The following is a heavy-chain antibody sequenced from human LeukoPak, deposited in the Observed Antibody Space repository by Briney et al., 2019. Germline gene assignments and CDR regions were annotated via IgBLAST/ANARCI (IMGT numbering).Heavy chain of an antibody. V-gene: IGHV3-13*05. D-gene: IGHD6-13*01. J-gene: IGHJ4*02. CDR3: ARAYSSTWYDPPLDY. CDR2: IGTTGDP. Sequence: GGSLRLSCAVSGFTFSSYDMQGVRGRTVKSLEWVSGIGTTGDPYYPGSVKGRFTLSRENAKNSFYLQMNSLRAGDTAVYYCARAYSSTWYDPPLDYWGQGTLVTVSS. CDR1: GFTFSSYD.